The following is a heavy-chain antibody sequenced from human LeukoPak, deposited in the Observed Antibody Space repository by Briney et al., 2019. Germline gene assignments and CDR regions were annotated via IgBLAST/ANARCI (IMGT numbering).Heavy chain of an antibody. CDR2: IYSDNT. CDR3: AKDAWGTMGTFDY. CDR1: GFTVSSNS. Sequence: QPGGSLRLSCTVSGFTVSSNSMSWVRQAPGKGLEWVSFIYSDNTHYSDSVKGRFTISRDNSKNTLYLQMNSLRAEDTAVYYCAKDAWGTMGTFDYWGQGTLVTVSS. D-gene: IGHD3-16*01. V-gene: IGHV3-53*01. J-gene: IGHJ4*02.